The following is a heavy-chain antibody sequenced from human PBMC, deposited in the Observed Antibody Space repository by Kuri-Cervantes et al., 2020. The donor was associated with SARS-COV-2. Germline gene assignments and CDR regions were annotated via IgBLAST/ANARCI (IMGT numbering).Heavy chain of an antibody. CDR3: ASSHITTYYYYYMKV. D-gene: IGHD1-20*01. CDR2: IYYSGST. V-gene: IGHV4-59*12. J-gene: IGHJ6*03. Sequence: GSLRLSCTVSGGSISSYYWSWIRQPPGKGLEWIGYIYYSGSTNYNPSLKSRVTISVDTSTNQFSLRLTSVTAADTAVYYCASSHITTYYYYYMKVWGKGTTVTVSS. CDR1: GGSISSYY.